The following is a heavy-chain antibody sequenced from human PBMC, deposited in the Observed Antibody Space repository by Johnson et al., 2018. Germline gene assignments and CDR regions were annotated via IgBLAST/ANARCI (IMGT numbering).Heavy chain of an antibody. V-gene: IGHV3-23*04. D-gene: IGHD3-10*01. CDR1: GFTFSSYA. J-gene: IGHJ6*02. CDR3: AKDSATMVRGHHVDV. Sequence: VQLVESGGGLVQPGGSLRLSCAASGFTFSSYAMNWVRQTPGKGLEWVSTISGRGDSVYSAASVQGRFTISRDNFKNTLYLQMNSLRAEDTAVYYCAKDSATMVRGHHVDVWGQGTTVTVSS. CDR2: ISGRGDSV.